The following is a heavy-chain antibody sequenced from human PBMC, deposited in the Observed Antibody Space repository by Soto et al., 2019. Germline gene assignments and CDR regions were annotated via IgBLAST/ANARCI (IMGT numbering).Heavy chain of an antibody. CDR2: INPNSGGT. D-gene: IGHD6-13*01. Sequence: ASVKVSCKASGGTFTGYYMHWVRQAPGQGLEWMGWINPNSGGTNYAQKFQGWVTMTRDTSISTAYMELSRLRSDDTAVYYCARDRIAAAGTFSYYYYYGMDVWGQGTTVTVSS. CDR1: GGTFTGYY. CDR3: ARDRIAAAGTFSYYYYYGMDV. J-gene: IGHJ6*02. V-gene: IGHV1-2*04.